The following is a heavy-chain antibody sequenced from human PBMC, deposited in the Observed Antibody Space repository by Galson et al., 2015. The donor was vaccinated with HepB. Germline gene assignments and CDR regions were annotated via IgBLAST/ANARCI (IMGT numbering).Heavy chain of an antibody. Sequence: QSGAEVKKPGESLRISCKGSGYSFTSYWISWVRQMPGKGLEWMGRIDPFDSYTSYSPSLQGHVTISADKSINTAYLQWSSLKASDTAMYYCVRHVPRLRYFDEPHFDYWGQGTLVTVSS. V-gene: IGHV5-10-1*01. CDR1: GYSFTSYW. CDR3: VRHVPRLRYFDEPHFDY. D-gene: IGHD3-9*01. CDR2: IDPFDSYT. J-gene: IGHJ4*02.